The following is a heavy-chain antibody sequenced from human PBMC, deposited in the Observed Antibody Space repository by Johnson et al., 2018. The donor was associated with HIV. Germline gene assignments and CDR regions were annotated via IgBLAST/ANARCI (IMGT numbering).Heavy chain of an antibody. J-gene: IGHJ3*02. V-gene: IGHV3-30*02. CDR2: IRYDGSEK. CDR3: AKDSSSRMGFPGFDI. Sequence: QVQLVESGGGVVQPGGSLRLSCAASRFTFSSYGMHWVRQAPGKGLEWVTFIRYDGSEKYFADSVKGRFTISRDNFKNTLYLQMSSLRLEDTALYYCAKDSSSRMGFPGFDIWGPGTMVTVSS. CDR1: RFTFSSYG. D-gene: IGHD2-2*01.